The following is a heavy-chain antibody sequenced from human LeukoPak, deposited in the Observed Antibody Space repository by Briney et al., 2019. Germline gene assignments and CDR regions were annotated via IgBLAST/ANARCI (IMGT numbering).Heavy chain of an antibody. J-gene: IGHJ5*02. CDR2: IQNSVXS. CDR3: VRSPQLDP. CDR1: GGSISSYX. V-gene: IGHV4-59*01. Sequence: PSETLSLTCTVSGGSISSYXXXXXXXXXXXXLXXIGYIQNSVXSXXDNPSXXXXXXISVDTSKNQFSLKLTSVTAADTAVYYCVRSPQLDPWGQGTLVTVSS.